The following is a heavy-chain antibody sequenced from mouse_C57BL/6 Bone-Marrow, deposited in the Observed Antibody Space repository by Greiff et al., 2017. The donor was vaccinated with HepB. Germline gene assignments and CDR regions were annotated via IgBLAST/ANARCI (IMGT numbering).Heavy chain of an antibody. J-gene: IGHJ3*01. D-gene: IGHD2-12*01. V-gene: IGHV7-3*01. CDR2: IRNKANGYTT. Sequence: DVMLVESGGGLVQPGGSLSLSCAASGFTFTDYYMSWVRQPPGKALEWLGFIRNKANGYTTEYSASVKGRFTISRDNSQSILYLQMNALRAEDSATYYCARSPSYYKEFAYWGQGTLVTVSA. CDR3: ARSPSYYKEFAY. CDR1: GFTFTDYY.